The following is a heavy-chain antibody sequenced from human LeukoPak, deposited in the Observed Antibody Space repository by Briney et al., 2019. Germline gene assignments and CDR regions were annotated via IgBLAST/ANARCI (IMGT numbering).Heavy chain of an antibody. D-gene: IGHD1-26*01. CDR2: ISDSGGSA. CDR3: ARDSRGATPIVLDY. Sequence: PGGSLRLSCAASGFTFNTYAMSWVRQAPGKGLEWVSAISDSGGSAYYADSVKGRFTISRDNSKNTLYLQMNSLRAEDTAVYYCARDSRGATPIVLDYWGQGTLVTVSS. V-gene: IGHV3-23*01. CDR1: GFTFNTYA. J-gene: IGHJ4*02.